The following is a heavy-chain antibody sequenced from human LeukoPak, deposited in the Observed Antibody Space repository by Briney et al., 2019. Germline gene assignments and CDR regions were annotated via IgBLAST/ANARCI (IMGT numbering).Heavy chain of an antibody. V-gene: IGHV4-59*01. J-gene: IGHJ4*02. D-gene: IGHD3-22*01. CDR3: ARNGPHYYDNSGYLDS. Sequence: SETLSLTCTVSGGSISSYYWSWIRQPPGKGLEWIGNNDYTGGANYNPSLKSRVTILVVTSKNQFSLKLISVSAADTAVYFCARNGPHYYDNSGYLDSWGQGALVTVSS. CDR1: GGSISSYY. CDR2: NDYTGGA.